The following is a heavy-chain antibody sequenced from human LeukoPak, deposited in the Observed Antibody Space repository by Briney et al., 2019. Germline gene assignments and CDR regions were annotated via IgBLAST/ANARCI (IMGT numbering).Heavy chain of an antibody. CDR3: ARRAYSSSWFPNAFDI. D-gene: IGHD6-13*01. CDR1: GYTFTSYD. Sequence: ASVKVSCKASGYTFTSYDINWVRQATGQGLEWMGWMNSNSGNTGYAQKFQGRVTMTRNTSISTAYMELSSLRSEDTAVYYCARRAYSSSWFPNAFDIWGQGTMVTVSS. V-gene: IGHV1-8*01. J-gene: IGHJ3*02. CDR2: MNSNSGNT.